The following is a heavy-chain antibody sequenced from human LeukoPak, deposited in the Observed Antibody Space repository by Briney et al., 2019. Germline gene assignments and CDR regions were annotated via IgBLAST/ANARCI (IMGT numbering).Heavy chain of an antibody. CDR1: GFTFSSYS. CDR2: ISSSSSYI. D-gene: IGHD4-17*01. CDR3: ATMTTVTTNNWFDP. V-gene: IGHV3-21*01. J-gene: IGHJ5*02. Sequence: PGGSLRLSCADSGFTFSSYSMNWVRQAPGTALEWASSISSSSSYIYHADSVKGRFTISRDNAKNSLYLQMNSLRSEDTAVYYCATMTTVTTNNWFDPWGQGTLVTVSS.